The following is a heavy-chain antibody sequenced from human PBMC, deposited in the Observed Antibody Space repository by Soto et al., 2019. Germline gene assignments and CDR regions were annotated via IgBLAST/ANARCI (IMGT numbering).Heavy chain of an antibody. CDR2: IYYSGST. CDR1: GGSISSYY. CDR3: ARDGYNDIFTGRLYGMDV. D-gene: IGHD3-9*01. J-gene: IGHJ6*02. V-gene: IGHV4-59*01. Sequence: QVQLQESGPGLVKPSETLSLTCTVSGGSISSYYWSWIRQPPGKGLEWIGYIYYSGSTNYNPSLKSRVTISVDTSKNQFSLKLSSVTAADTAVYYCARDGYNDIFTGRLYGMDVWGQGTTVNVSS.